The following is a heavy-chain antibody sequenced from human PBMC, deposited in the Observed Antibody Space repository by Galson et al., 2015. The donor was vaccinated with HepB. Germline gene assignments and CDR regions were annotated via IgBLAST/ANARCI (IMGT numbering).Heavy chain of an antibody. J-gene: IGHJ4*02. V-gene: IGHV3-30*02. CDR3: AKDTFPGTGWYQEYDN. D-gene: IGHD6-19*01. CDR1: GFTFNNYG. Sequence: SLRLSCAASGFTFNNYGIHWVRQAPGKGLEWVAFIRSDGSDKYYADSVKGRFTISRDNSKNTLYLQMNSLRAEDTAVYYCAKDTFPGTGWYQEYDNWGQGTPVTVSS. CDR2: IRSDGSDK.